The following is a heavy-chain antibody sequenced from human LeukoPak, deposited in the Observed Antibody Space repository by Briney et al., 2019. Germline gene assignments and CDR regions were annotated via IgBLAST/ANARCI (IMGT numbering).Heavy chain of an antibody. J-gene: IGHJ4*02. CDR3: ARGAMATTPFFDY. D-gene: IGHD5-24*01. V-gene: IGHV4-59*01. CDR1: GGSISNYY. Sequence: NPSETLSLTCPVSGGSISNYYYWTWIRQPPGKGLEWIGYVYYTGSTNFNPSLKSRVTMSLDTSRNQFSLKLTSLTAADTAVYYCARGAMATTPFFDYWGQGTLVTVSS. CDR2: VYYTGST.